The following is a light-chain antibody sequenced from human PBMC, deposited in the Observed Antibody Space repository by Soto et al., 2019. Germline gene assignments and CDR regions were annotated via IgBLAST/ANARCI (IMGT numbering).Light chain of an antibody. CDR2: GAS. Sequence: EIVLTQSPATLSSFPGYRLTHPCEAGQYINTRLAWYQHRPGQAPRLLIYGASTRATGIPARFSGSGSGTEFTLPISSLQSEDFAVYYCQQYNNWPQITFGQGTRLEIK. J-gene: IGKJ5*01. V-gene: IGKV3-15*01. CDR1: QYINTR. CDR3: QQYNNWPQIT.